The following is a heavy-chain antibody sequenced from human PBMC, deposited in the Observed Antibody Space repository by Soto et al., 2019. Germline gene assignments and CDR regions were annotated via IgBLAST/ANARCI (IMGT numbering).Heavy chain of an antibody. CDR2: MSPSGST. CDR1: GYTFTSYY. Sequence: ASVKVSCKASGYTFTSYYMHWVRQAPGQGLEWMGIMSPSGSTSYAQKFQGRVTMTRDTSTSKVYMELSSLRSEDTAVYYCAKDHGTYGPNWIDSWGQGTLVTVSS. J-gene: IGHJ5*01. CDR3: AKDHGTYGPNWIDS. D-gene: IGHD3-10*01. V-gene: IGHV1-46*01.